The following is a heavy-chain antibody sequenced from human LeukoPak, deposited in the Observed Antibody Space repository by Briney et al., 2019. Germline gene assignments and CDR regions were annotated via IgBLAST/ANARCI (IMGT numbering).Heavy chain of an antibody. CDR3: AKAPPCSSTSCSIDY. J-gene: IGHJ4*02. Sequence: GGSLRLSCAASGFSFSSYVMSWVRQAPGKGLEWVSGISGSGDSTYYADSVKGRFTISGDNSKNTLYLQMNSLRAEDTAVYYCAKAPPCSSTSCSIDYWGQGTLVTVSS. D-gene: IGHD2-2*01. CDR2: ISGSGDST. CDR1: GFSFSSYV. V-gene: IGHV3-23*01.